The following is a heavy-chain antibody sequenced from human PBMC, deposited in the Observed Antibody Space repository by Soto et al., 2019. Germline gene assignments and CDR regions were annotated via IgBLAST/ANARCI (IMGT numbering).Heavy chain of an antibody. V-gene: IGHV4-30-2*01. D-gene: IGHD3-22*01. CDR3: ARLHYYDSSGYLPDY. J-gene: IGHJ4*02. CDR1: GGSISSGGYS. Sequence: TSETLSLTCAVSGGSISSGGYSWSWIRQPPGKGLEWIGYIYHSGSTYYNPSLKSRVTISVDRSKNQFSLKLSSVTAADTAVYYCARLHYYDSSGYLPDYWGQGTLVTVSS. CDR2: IYHSGST.